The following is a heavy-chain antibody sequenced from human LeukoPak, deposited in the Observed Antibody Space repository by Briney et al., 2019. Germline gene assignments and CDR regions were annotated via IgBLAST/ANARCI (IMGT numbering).Heavy chain of an antibody. Sequence: GGSLRLSCAASGFTFSSYGMHWVRQAPGKGLEWVAVIWYDGSNKYYADSVKGRFTISRDNSKNTLYLQMNSLRAEDTAVYYCARTGYCSSTSCPYYMDVWGKGTTVTVSS. J-gene: IGHJ6*03. CDR3: ARTGYCSSTSCPYYMDV. CDR2: IWYDGSNK. D-gene: IGHD2-2*01. CDR1: GFTFSSYG. V-gene: IGHV3-33*01.